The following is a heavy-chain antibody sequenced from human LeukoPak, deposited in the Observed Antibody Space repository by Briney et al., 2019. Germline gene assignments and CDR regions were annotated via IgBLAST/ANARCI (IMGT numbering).Heavy chain of an antibody. D-gene: IGHD3-22*01. CDR2: LLYDGNNK. CDR3: ARSQYYYDSSGYYAAHPFDY. V-gene: IGHV3-30*03. J-gene: IGHJ4*02. Sequence: PGGSLRLSCAASGFTFSSYGMHWVRQAPGKGLEWVAALLYDGNNKYYKDSVEGRFTISRDNSKNTLYLQMNSLRAEDTAVYYCARSQYYYDSSGYYAAHPFDYWGQGTLVTVSS. CDR1: GFTFSSYG.